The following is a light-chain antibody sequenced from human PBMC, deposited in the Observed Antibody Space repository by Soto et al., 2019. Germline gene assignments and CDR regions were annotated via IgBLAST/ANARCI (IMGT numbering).Light chain of an antibody. J-gene: IGKJ1*01. CDR1: QSISSW. CDR3: QQYHGFPWT. CDR2: KAS. Sequence: IQMAQSLSTLSASVGDRVTITCRASQSISSWLAWYQQKSGKAPKLLIYKASSLQSGVPSRFSGSGSGTEFTLTISSLQPDDFATYYCQQYHGFPWTFGQGTKVDIK. V-gene: IGKV1-5*03.